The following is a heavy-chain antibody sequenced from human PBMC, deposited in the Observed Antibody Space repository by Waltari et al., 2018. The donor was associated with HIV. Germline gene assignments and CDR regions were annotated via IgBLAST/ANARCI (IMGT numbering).Heavy chain of an antibody. D-gene: IGHD1-7*01. CDR1: GASIRSYYW. CDR2: IYHSGST. Sequence: QVHLQESGPGLVKSSETLSLTCVVSGASIRSYYWWSWVRQPPGRGLEWIGEIYHSGSTNYNSSLKSRVTISIDKSKNQFSLKLTSVTAADTAVYYCARVVTGNYVSSWFDPWGQGTLVTVSS. V-gene: IGHV4-4*02. J-gene: IGHJ5*02. CDR3: ARVVTGNYVSSWFDP.